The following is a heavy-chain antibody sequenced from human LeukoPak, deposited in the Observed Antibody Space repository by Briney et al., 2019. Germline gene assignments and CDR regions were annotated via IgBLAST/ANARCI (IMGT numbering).Heavy chain of an antibody. Sequence: GGSLRLSWATSGFTFSHYGIHWVRQAPGKGLGWVAVIWNEGTDKYYGDSVKGRFTISRDNSKKTVYLQMNSMRVEDTAVYYCAKDAQRGFDFSNSLESWGQGTLVTVSS. D-gene: IGHD4-11*01. V-gene: IGHV3-33*06. J-gene: IGHJ4*02. CDR1: GFTFSHYG. CDR3: AKDAQRGFDFSNSLES. CDR2: IWNEGTDK.